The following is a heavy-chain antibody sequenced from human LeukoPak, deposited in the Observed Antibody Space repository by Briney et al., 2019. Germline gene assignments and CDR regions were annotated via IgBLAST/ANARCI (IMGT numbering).Heavy chain of an antibody. J-gene: IGHJ3*02. Sequence: GGSLRLSCAASGFTFSSYEMNWVRQAPGKGLEWVSYISCSGSTIYYADSVKGRFTISRDNAKNSLYLQMNSLRAEDTAVYYCARVEEDPFDIWGQGTMVTVSS. CDR1: GFTFSSYE. CDR2: ISCSGSTI. CDR3: ARVEEDPFDI. V-gene: IGHV3-48*03.